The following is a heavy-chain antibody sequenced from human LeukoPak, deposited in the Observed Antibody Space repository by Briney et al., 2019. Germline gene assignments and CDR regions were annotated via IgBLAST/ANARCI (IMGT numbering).Heavy chain of an antibody. J-gene: IGHJ5*02. CDR3: AREGPGGYSSSWYPNWFDP. CDR2: ISAYNGNT. CDR1: GYTFTSYG. V-gene: IGHV1-18*01. Sequence: ASVKVSCKASGYTFTSYGISWVRQAPGQGLEWMGWISAYNGNTNYAQKLQGRVTMTTDTSTSTAYMELRSLRSDDTAVYYCAREGPGGYSSSWYPNWFDPWGQGTLVTVSS. D-gene: IGHD6-13*01.